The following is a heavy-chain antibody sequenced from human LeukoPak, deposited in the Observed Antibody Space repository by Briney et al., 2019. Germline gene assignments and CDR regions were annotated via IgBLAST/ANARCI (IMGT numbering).Heavy chain of an antibody. CDR3: VRDRGDYSGDPGYFDF. Sequence: SETLSLTCTVSGGPISSGNYYWTWIRQRPGKGLERLGCLSSIGSTYYNPSLKSRLSISVGTSKNQFSLSLTSVTAADTALYYCVRDRGDYSGDPGYFDFWGQGIQVTASS. D-gene: IGHD4-23*01. CDR1: GGPISSGNYY. J-gene: IGHJ4*02. V-gene: IGHV4-31*03. CDR2: LSSIGST.